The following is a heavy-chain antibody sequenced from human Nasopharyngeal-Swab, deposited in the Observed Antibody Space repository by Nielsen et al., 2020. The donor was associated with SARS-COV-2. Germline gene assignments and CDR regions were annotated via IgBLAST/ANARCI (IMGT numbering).Heavy chain of an antibody. J-gene: IGHJ4*02. CDR3: AKGTGMTYRAIDY. CDR1: GFTFSSYA. D-gene: IGHD1-14*01. Sequence: GESLKISCVASGFTFSSYAMNWVRQAPGKGLEWVSAISRTYSTYYADSLRGRFTVSRDNSKNTLYLQMSSLRAEDTAVYYCAKGTGMTYRAIDYWGQGTLVTASS. CDR2: ISRTYST. V-gene: IGHV3-23*01.